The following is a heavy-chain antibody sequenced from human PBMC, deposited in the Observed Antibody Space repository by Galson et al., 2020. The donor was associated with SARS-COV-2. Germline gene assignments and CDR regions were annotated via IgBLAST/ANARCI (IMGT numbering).Heavy chain of an antibody. J-gene: IGHJ4*02. CDR3: TRDSGVTMIVVDFDY. Sequence: GGSLRLSCTASGFTFGDYAMSWFRQAPGKGLEWVGFIRSKAYGGTTEYAASVKGRFTISRDDSKSIAYLQMNSLKTEDTAVYYCTRDSGVTMIVVDFDYWGQGTLVTVSS. V-gene: IGHV3-49*03. D-gene: IGHD3-22*01. CDR2: IRSKAYGGTT. CDR1: GFTFGDYA.